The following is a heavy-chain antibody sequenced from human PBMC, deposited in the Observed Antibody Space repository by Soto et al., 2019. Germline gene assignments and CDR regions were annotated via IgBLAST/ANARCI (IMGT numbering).Heavy chain of an antibody. Sequence: QVQLQESGPGLVKPSETLSLTCTVSGGSISSSSYYWGWIRQPPGKGLEWIGSIYYSGSTYYNPSLKSRVTISVDTSKNQFSLKLSSVTAADTAVYYCARHQFKMVGIAAAEVDYWGQGTLVTVSS. D-gene: IGHD6-13*01. CDR1: GGSISSSSYY. J-gene: IGHJ4*02. V-gene: IGHV4-39*01. CDR3: ARHQFKMVGIAAAEVDY. CDR2: IYYSGST.